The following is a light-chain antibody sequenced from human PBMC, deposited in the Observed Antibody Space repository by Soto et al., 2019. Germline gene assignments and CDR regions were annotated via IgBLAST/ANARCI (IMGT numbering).Light chain of an antibody. CDR1: QSVSNN. Sequence: EIVLTQSPATLSLSPGERATLSCRASQSVSNNLAWYQQKPGRAPRLLIYHPSPGAPGIPARFSGSGSGTELTLTISSVQSEDSAVYYCQHYNEWPLTFGGGTKVEIK. V-gene: IGKV3-15*01. CDR3: QHYNEWPLT. CDR2: HPS. J-gene: IGKJ4*01.